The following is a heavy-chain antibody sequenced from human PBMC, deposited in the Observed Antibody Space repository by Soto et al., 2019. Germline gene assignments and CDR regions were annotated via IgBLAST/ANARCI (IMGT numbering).Heavy chain of an antibody. V-gene: IGHV4-31*03. CDR2: IYYSGST. CDR3: ARGGTESGYFYIGAFDI. D-gene: IGHD3-22*01. J-gene: IGHJ3*02. CDR1: GGSISSGGYH. Sequence: QVPLQESGPGLVKPSQTLSLTCIVSGGSISSGGYHWTWIRQLPGKGLEWIGYIYYSGSTYYNPSLKSRLTISIDTSENQFSLTVSSVTAADTAVYYCARGGTESGYFYIGAFDIWGQGTMVTVSS.